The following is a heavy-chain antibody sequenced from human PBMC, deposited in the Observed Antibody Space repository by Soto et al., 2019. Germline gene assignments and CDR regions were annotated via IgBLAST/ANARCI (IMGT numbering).Heavy chain of an antibody. D-gene: IGHD2-2*01. J-gene: IGHJ6*02. V-gene: IGHV1-8*01. Sequence: QVQLVQSGAEVKKPGASVKVSCKASGYTFTSYDINWVRQATGQGLEWMGWLNPNSGNTGYAQKFQGRVTMTRNTSIRTAYMELSSLRSEDMAVYYCARGYCISTSCYEDYYGMDAWGQGTTVTVSS. CDR2: LNPNSGNT. CDR3: ARGYCISTSCYEDYYGMDA. CDR1: GYTFTSYD.